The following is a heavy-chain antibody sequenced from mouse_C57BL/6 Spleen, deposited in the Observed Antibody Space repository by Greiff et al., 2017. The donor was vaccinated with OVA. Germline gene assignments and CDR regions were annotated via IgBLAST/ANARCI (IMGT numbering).Heavy chain of an antibody. CDR1: GYTFTSYW. CDR2: IDPSDSYT. D-gene: IGHD2-3*01. V-gene: IGHV1-59*01. CDR3: AAGSMMVTPYYYAMDY. J-gene: IGHJ4*01. Sequence: QVQLQQPGAELVRPGTSVKLSCKASGYTFTSYWMHWVKQRPGQGLEWIGVIDPSDSYTNYNQKFKGKATLTVDTSSSTAYMQLSSLTSDDSAVYYCAAGSMMVTPYYYAMDYWGQGTSVTVSS.